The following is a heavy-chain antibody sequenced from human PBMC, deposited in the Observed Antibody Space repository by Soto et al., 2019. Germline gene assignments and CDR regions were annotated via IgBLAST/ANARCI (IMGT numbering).Heavy chain of an antibody. CDR3: AKGPRYGMDV. V-gene: IGHV1-2*02. J-gene: IGHJ6*02. CDR2: INPNTGVT. CDR1: GYTFIGFY. Sequence: QVQLEQSGAEVRKPGASVKVSCKASGYTFIGFYMHWLRQAPGQGLEWVAFINPNTGVTRSAQKFQGRVTMTRDKYISTAYMEVSRLRSDDTAVYYCAKGPRYGMDVWGQGTTVIVS.